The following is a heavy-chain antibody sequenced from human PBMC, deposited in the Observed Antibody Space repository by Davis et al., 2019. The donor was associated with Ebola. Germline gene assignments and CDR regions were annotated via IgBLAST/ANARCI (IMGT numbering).Heavy chain of an antibody. CDR1: GFTLSNYL. CDR3: ATYSSSTGLGY. V-gene: IGHV3-11*06. D-gene: IGHD3-22*01. Sequence: GESLKISCAASGFTLSNYLMSWVRQAPGKGLEWVSYSNTNGHTNYADSVKGRFTISRDNAENSLFLQMSSLRAEDTSLYYCATYSSSTGLGYWGQGTLVTVSS. J-gene: IGHJ1*01. CDR2: SNTNGHT.